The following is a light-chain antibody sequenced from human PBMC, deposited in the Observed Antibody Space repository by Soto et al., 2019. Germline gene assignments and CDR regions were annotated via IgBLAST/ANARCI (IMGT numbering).Light chain of an antibody. V-gene: IGLV2-14*01. J-gene: IGLJ1*01. CDR3: STWGGTGV. Sequence: QSVLTQPDSVSGSPGQSIAISCTGTSSDVGRYSYVSWYQQHPGKAPKLLIYEVTNRPSGVSNRFSGSKSGNTASLTITGLPADDEADYYCSTWGGTGVFGTGTKLTVL. CDR2: EVT. CDR1: SSDVGRYSY.